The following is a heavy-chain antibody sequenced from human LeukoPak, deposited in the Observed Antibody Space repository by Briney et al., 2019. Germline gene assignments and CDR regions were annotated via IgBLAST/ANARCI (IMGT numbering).Heavy chain of an antibody. CDR2: ISGSGGTT. D-gene: IGHD6-19*01. CDR3: VKVGGSSAWYELDY. Sequence: GGPLRLSCAPSGFTFSSYAMSWVRQAPGKGLEWVSGISGSGGTTFYADSVKGRFTISRDNFKNTLYLQMNSLRAEDTAIYYCVKVGGSSAWYELDYWGQGTLVTVSS. CDR1: GFTFSSYA. V-gene: IGHV3-23*01. J-gene: IGHJ4*02.